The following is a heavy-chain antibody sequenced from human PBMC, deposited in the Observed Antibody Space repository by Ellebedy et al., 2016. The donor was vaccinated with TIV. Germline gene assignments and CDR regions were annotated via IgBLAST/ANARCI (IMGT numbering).Heavy chain of an antibody. CDR2: IYSDGST. CDR3: ARVSGGPGSGAFDL. CDR1: GFTVSKNY. V-gene: IGHV3-53*01. D-gene: IGHD3-10*01. Sequence: GESLKISCAASGFTVSKNYMSWARQAPGKGLEWVSVIYSDGSTYYADSVKGRFTISRTNAMNSLYLQMNSLRAEDTAVYYCARVSGGPGSGAFDLWGQGTMVTVSS. J-gene: IGHJ3*01.